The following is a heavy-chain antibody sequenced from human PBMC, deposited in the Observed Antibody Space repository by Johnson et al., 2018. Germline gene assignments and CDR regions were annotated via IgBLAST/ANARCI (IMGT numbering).Heavy chain of an antibody. CDR2: IHSDGSST. CDR3: ARVIAANWFDP. Sequence: EVQLVESGGGLVQPGGSXRLSCAASGFTFSSYWMHWVRQAPGKGLVWVSRIHSDGSSTTYADSVKGRFTISRDNAKSTLYLQMNSLRAEDTAVYYWARVIAANWFDPWGQGTLVTVSS. CDR1: GFTFSSYW. V-gene: IGHV3-74*02. J-gene: IGHJ5*02. D-gene: IGHD6-13*01.